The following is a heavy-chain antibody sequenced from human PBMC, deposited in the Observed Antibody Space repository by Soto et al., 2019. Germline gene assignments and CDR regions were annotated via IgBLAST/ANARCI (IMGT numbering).Heavy chain of an antibody. CDR3: ARGSSIAGLYYGMDV. V-gene: IGHV4-34*01. J-gene: IGHJ6*02. CDR2: INHSGST. CDR1: GGSFNVYV. D-gene: IGHD6-6*01. Sequence: SETLSLTCAVCGGSFNVYVLGWIRKPPGKGLEWIGEINHSGSTNYNPSLKSRVTISVDTSKNQFSLKLSSVTAADTAVYYCARGSSIAGLYYGMDVWGQGTTVTVSS.